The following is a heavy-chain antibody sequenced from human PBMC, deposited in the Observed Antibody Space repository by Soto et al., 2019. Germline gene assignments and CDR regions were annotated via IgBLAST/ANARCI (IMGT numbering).Heavy chain of an antibody. CDR3: AIVNDDDDY. CDR2: ISAYNGNT. Sequence: QVQLVQSGAEVKKPGASVKVSCKASGYTFTSYGISWVRQAPGQGLEWMGWISAYNGNTNYAQKLQGRVTMTTDTSMSTAYMDVSSLGTDFTAVYYCAIVNDDDDYWGQGTLVTVSS. J-gene: IGHJ4*02. V-gene: IGHV1-18*01. CDR1: GYTFTSYG. D-gene: IGHD1-1*01.